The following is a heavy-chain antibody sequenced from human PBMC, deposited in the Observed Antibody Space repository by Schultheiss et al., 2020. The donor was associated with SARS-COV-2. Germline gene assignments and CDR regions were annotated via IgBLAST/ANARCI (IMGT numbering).Heavy chain of an antibody. J-gene: IGHJ4*02. Sequence: GSLRLSCAASGFTFSSYEMNWVRQAPGKGLEWIGSIYYSGSTYYNPSLKSRVTISVDTSKNQFSLKLNSVTPEDTAVYYCARGTEADFDYWGQGILVTVSS. CDR3: ARGTEADFDY. V-gene: IGHV4-59*05. CDR2: IYYSGST. CDR1: GFTFSSYE.